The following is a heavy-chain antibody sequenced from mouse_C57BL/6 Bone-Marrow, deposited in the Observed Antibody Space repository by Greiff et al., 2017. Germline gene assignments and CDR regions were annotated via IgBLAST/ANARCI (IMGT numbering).Heavy chain of an antibody. CDR2: INPGSGGT. Sequence: QVQLQQSGAELVRPGTSVKVSCKASGYAFTNYLIEWVKQRPGQGLEWIGVINPGSGGTNYNEKFKGKATLTADKSSSTAYMQLSSLTSEDSAVYFCARKGTTVVADYWGQGTTLTVSS. D-gene: IGHD1-1*01. J-gene: IGHJ2*01. CDR3: ARKGTTVVADY. V-gene: IGHV1-54*01. CDR1: GYAFTNYL.